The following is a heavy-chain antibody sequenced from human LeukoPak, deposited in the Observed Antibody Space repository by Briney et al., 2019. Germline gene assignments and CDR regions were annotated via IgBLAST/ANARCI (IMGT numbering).Heavy chain of an antibody. V-gene: IGHV3-74*01. Sequence: GGSLRLSCAASGFTFSTYWMHWVRQAPGKGLVWVSRIDGGGRGITYADSVKGRFTISRDNAKNTLYLQMNSLRAEDTAVYYCARGGQYGSGDYWGQGTLVTVSS. CDR2: IDGGGRGI. CDR1: GFTFSTYW. CDR3: ARGGQYGSGDY. D-gene: IGHD3-10*01. J-gene: IGHJ4*02.